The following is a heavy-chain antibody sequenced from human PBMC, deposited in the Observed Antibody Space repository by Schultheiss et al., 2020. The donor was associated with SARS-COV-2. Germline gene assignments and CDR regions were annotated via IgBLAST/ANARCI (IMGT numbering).Heavy chain of an antibody. CDR3: ARVVALPPPSPQGFEHLYYYYYGMDV. D-gene: IGHD3-10*01. J-gene: IGHJ6*02. CDR1: GFTFSTYA. Sequence: GGSLRLSCAASGFTFSTYAMNWVRQAPGKGLEWVSYISSSSSYTNYADSVKGRFTISRDNAKNSLYLQMNSLRAEDTAVYYCARVVALPPPSPQGFEHLYYYYYGMDVWGQGTTVTVSS. V-gene: IGHV3-21*05. CDR2: ISSSSSYT.